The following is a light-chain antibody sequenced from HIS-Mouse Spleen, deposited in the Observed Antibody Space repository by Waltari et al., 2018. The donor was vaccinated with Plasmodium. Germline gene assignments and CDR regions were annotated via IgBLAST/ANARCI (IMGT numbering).Light chain of an antibody. CDR2: GAS. V-gene: IGKV3D-7*01. CDR1: QSVSSSY. CDR3: QQDYNLLT. J-gene: IGKJ4*01. Sequence: EIVMTQSPATLSLSPGERATLSCRASQSVSSSYLSWYQQQPGQAPRLLSYGASTRATGIPARFSCSGSGTDFTLTISSLQPEDFAVYYCQQDYNLLTFGGGTKVEIK.